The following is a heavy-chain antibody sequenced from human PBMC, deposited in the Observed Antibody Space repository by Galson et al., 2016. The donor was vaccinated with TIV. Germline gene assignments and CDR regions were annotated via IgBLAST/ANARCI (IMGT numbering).Heavy chain of an antibody. CDR1: GFTFGNYW. CDR2: IDKDGNEK. D-gene: IGHD3-3*01. J-gene: IGHJ3*02. Sequence: SLRLSCAASGFTFGNYWMSWVRQAPGKGLEWVANIDKDGNEKYYVDSVKGRSTISRDNAKNTLYLQMNSLRAEDMAVFYCARLLEWTHEAFDTWGQGTMVPVSA. CDR3: ARLLEWTHEAFDT. V-gene: IGHV3-7*01.